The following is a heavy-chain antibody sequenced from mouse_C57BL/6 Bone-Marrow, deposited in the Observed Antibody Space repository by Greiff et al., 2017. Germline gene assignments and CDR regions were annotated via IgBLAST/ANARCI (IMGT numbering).Heavy chain of an antibody. CDR1: GYTFTDYE. V-gene: IGHV1-23*01. CDR2: IDPETCGT. J-gene: IGHJ1*03. CDR3: ARSGGYYGSEGV. Sequence: VQLQQSGAELVRPGASVKLSCKASGYTFTDYEMHCVKQTPVHGLEWIGAIDPETCGTAYNQKFKGKATITADTSSNTAYLQLSSLTSEDTAIYYCARSGGYYGSEGVWGTGTTVTVSS. D-gene: IGHD1-1*01.